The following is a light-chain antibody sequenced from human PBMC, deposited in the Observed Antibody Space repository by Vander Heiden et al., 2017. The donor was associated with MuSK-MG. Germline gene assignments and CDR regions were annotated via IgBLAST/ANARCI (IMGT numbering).Light chain of an antibody. CDR3: SSYTSSNTLV. V-gene: IGLV2-14*01. J-gene: IGLJ2*01. Sequence: QPALTQPSPVPWSPGQSITISCTGTSSDVGGYNYVSWYQQRPGKVPELMIYDVRNRPSGVSTRFSGSKSGNTASLTISGLQAEDEADYYCSSYTSSNTLVFGGGTRLTVL. CDR2: DVR. CDR1: SSDVGGYNY.